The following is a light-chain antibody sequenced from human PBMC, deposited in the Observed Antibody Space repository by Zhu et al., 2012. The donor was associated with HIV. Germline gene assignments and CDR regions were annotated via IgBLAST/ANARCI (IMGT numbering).Light chain of an antibody. CDR2: GAS. Sequence: EIVLTQSPGTLSLSPGERATLSCRAGQSVSSSYLAWYQQKPGQAPRLLIYGASSRATGIPDRFSGSGSGTDFTLTISRLEPEDFAVYYCHQYDDSWTFGQGTKVEIK. V-gene: IGKV3-20*01. CDR1: QSVSSSY. CDR3: HQYDDSWT. J-gene: IGKJ1*01.